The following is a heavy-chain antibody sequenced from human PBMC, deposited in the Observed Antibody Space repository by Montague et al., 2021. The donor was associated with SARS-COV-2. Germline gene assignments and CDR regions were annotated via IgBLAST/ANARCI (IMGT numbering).Heavy chain of an antibody. D-gene: IGHD3-10*01. Sequence: SETLSLTCAVYGGSFIGYYWSWIRQPPGKGLEWIWEINHRVSTNYNPSLTSLVTISVDTSKNQLPLKLSSVTAADTAVYYCASVRYYGSGTSLGMDVWGQGAKVTVSS. CDR3: ASVRYYGSGTSLGMDV. CDR1: GGSFIGYY. V-gene: IGHV4-34*01. J-gene: IGHJ6*02. CDR2: INHRVST.